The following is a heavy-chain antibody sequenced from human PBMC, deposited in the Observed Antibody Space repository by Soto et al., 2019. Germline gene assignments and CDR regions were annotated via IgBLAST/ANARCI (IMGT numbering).Heavy chain of an antibody. V-gene: IGHV3-23*01. D-gene: IGHD1-26*01. CDR3: AKDLLSGSSTNWFDP. Sequence: GGSLRLSCAASGFTFSSYAMSWVRQAPGKGLEWVSAISGSGGSTYYADSVKGRFTISRDNSKNTLYLQMNSLRAEDTAVYYCAKDLLSGSSTNWFDPWGQGTLVTVSS. CDR2: ISGSGGST. CDR1: GFTFSSYA. J-gene: IGHJ5*02.